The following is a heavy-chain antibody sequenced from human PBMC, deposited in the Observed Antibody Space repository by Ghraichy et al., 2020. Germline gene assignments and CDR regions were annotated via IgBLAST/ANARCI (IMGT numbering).Heavy chain of an antibody. CDR3: ARDPGHYTGGIWYTVLDY. D-gene: IGHD2-8*02. CDR2: IKQDGNEK. J-gene: IGHJ4*02. V-gene: IGHV3-7*01. CDR1: GFTFSDYY. Sequence: GGSLRLSCAASGFTFSDYYMSWIRQVPGKGLEWVANIKQDGNEKNYVDSVKGRFTISRDNAKNSLYLQMNSLRVEDTAVYYCARDPGHYTGGIWYTVLDYWGQGTLVTVSS.